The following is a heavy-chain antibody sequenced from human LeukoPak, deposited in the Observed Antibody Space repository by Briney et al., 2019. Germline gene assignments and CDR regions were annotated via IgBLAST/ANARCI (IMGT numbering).Heavy chain of an antibody. CDR1: GGSITTYY. V-gene: IGHV4-59*12. J-gene: IGHJ4*02. CDR3: ARDVGSYFDH. D-gene: IGHD6-19*01. CDR2: IYYSGNT. Sequence: KSSETLSLTCTVSGGSITTYYWSWIRQPPGKGLEYIGYIYYSGNTNYNPSLESRVMMSIDLSKNQFSLRLSSVTADDTAVYICARDVGSYFDHWGQGLLVTVSS.